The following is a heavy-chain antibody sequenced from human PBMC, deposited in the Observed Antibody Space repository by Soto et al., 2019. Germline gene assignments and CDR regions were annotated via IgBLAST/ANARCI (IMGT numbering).Heavy chain of an antibody. V-gene: IGHV1-18*04. CDR3: ARDGLSAAAGTGYYYYGMDV. J-gene: IGHJ6*02. Sequence: ASVKVSCKASGYTFTSYGISWVRQAPGQGLEWTGWISAYNGNTNYAQKLQGRVTMTTDTSTSTAYMELRSLRSDDTAVYYCARDGLSAAAGTGYYYYGMDVWGQGTTVTVSS. D-gene: IGHD6-13*01. CDR1: GYTFTSYG. CDR2: ISAYNGNT.